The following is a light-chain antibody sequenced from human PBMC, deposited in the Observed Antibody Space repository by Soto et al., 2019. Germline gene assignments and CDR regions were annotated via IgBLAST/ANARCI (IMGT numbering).Light chain of an antibody. V-gene: IGLV1-51*01. CDR1: SSNIGNNY. J-gene: IGLJ3*02. CDR2: DNN. CDR3: GTWDSSLSVWV. Sequence: QSVLTQPPSVSAAPGQKVTISCSGSSSNIGNNYVSWYQQLPGTAPKLLIYDNNKRPSGIPDRFSVSKSGTSATLGITGLQTGDEGDYYCGTWDSSLSVWVFGGGTKLTVL.